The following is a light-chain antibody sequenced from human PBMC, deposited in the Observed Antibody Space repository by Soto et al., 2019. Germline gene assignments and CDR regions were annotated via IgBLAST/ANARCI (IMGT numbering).Light chain of an antibody. J-gene: IGLJ2*01. V-gene: IGLV4-69*01. CDR1: SGHSSYA. CDR3: QTWGTGIYVV. CDR2: LNSDGSH. Sequence: QLVLTQSPSASASLGASVKLTCTLSSGHSSYAIAWHQQQPEKGPRYLMKLNSDGSHSKGDGIPDRFSGSSSGAERYLTISSLQSEDEAVYYCQTWGTGIYVVFGGGTKLTVL.